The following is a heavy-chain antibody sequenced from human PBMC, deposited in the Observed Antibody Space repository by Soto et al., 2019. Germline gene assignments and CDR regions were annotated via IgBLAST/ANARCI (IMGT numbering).Heavy chain of an antibody. D-gene: IGHD5-12*01. CDR1: GYTFTSYG. J-gene: IGHJ4*02. Sequence: QVQLVQSGAEVKKPGASVKVSCKASGYTFTSYGISWVRQAPGQGLEWMGWISAYNGNTNYAQKLQGRVTMTTDTSTSAAYMELRSLRSDDTAVYYCARLQVATISASFYFDYWGQGNLVTVSS. CDR2: ISAYNGNT. V-gene: IGHV1-18*01. CDR3: ARLQVATISASFYFDY.